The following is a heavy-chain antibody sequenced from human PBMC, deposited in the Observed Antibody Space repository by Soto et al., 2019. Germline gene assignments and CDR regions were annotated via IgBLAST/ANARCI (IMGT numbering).Heavy chain of an antibody. D-gene: IGHD2-8*02. Sequence: QGQLVQAGGDVKKPGSSVKVSCKASGGTFSSYPISWVRQAPGQGLEWMGGIIPLFGTADYAQKFQGRVTFTADESTSTAYMELSSLRSEDTAVYYCAREKDLILGGYALDTWGQGTMVTVSS. CDR2: IIPLFGTA. CDR3: AREKDLILGGYALDT. V-gene: IGHV1-69*01. J-gene: IGHJ3*02. CDR1: GGTFSSYP.